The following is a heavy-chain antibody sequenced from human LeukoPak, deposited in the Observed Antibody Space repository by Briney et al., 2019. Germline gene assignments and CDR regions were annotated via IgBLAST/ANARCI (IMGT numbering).Heavy chain of an antibody. D-gene: IGHD3-3*01. CDR1: GYTFTSYG. V-gene: IGHV1-18*01. J-gene: IGHJ5*02. CDR3: ARDFDDFWSGYRINWSDP. CDR2: ISAYNGNT. Sequence: ASVKVSCKASGYTFTSYGISWVRQAPGQGLEWMGWISAYNGNTNYAQKLQGRVTMTTDTSTSTAYMELRSLRSDDTAVYYCARDFDDFWSGYRINWSDPWGQGTLVTVSS.